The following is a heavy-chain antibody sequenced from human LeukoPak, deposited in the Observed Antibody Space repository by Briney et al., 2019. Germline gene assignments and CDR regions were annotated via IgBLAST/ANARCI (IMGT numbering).Heavy chain of an antibody. Sequence: ASVKVSCKASGYTFTSYGINWVRQAPGQGLEWMGWISGYNGYTYYAQKLQGRVTMTTDTSTSTAYMELRSLRSGDTAVYYCARGRWVYDSSPLQHWGQGTLVTVSS. CDR2: ISGYNGYT. CDR1: GYTFTSYG. D-gene: IGHD3-22*01. J-gene: IGHJ1*01. V-gene: IGHV1-18*01. CDR3: ARGRWVYDSSPLQH.